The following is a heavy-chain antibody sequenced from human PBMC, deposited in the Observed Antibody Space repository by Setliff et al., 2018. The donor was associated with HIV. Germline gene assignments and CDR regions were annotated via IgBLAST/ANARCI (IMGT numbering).Heavy chain of an antibody. CDR1: GFSLNSDGEA. D-gene: IGHD3-22*01. CDR2: IYWDDFH. V-gene: IGHV2-5*02. J-gene: IGHJ4*02. CDR3: AHRVTDPVPYYDSSGYFDY. Sequence: SGPTWEPTQTLTLTCTFSGFSLNSDGEAVGWARQTPGRALEWLAIIYWDDFHHYTPTLKDRLIITKDASNNQVVLKLTNMEPVDSATYYCAHRVTDPVPYYDSSGYFDYWGRGTLVTVSS.